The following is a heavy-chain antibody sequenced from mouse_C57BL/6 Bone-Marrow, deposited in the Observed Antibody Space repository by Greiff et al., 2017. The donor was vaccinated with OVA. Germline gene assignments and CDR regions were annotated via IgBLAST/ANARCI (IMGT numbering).Heavy chain of an antibody. V-gene: IGHV5-6*01. Sequence: EVKLMESGGDLVKPGGSLKLSCAASGFTFSSYGMSWVRQTPDKRLEWVATISSGGSYTYYPDSVKGRFTISRDNAKNTLYLQMSSLESEDTAMYYCARPLITTVVGFDYWGQGTTLTVSS. D-gene: IGHD1-1*01. CDR2: ISSGGSYT. CDR1: GFTFSSYG. J-gene: IGHJ2*01. CDR3: ARPLITTVVGFDY.